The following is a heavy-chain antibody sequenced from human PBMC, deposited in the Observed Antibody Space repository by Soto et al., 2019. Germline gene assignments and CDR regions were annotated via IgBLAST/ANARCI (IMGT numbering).Heavy chain of an antibody. J-gene: IGHJ4*02. Sequence: SETLSLTCTFSGGSTSSYYWSWIRQPPGKGLEWIGYIYYSGSTNYNPSLKSRVTISVDTSKNQFSLKLSSVTAADTAVYYCARPTSSGWYSPFDYWGQGTLVTVSS. CDR3: ARPTSSGWYSPFDY. CDR1: GGSTSSYY. CDR2: IYYSGST. V-gene: IGHV4-59*08. D-gene: IGHD6-19*01.